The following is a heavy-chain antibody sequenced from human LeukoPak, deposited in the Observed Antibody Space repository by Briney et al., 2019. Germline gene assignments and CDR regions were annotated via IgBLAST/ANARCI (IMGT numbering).Heavy chain of an antibody. CDR1: GGSFSGYY. Sequence: KPSETLSLTCAVHGGSFSGYYWSWIRQPPGKGLEWIGEISHSGSTNYNPSLKSRVTISVDTSKNQFSLKLSSVTAADTAVYYCAAQYSGYVRLDYWGQGTLVTVSS. D-gene: IGHD5-12*01. CDR2: ISHSGST. J-gene: IGHJ4*02. CDR3: AAQYSGYVRLDY. V-gene: IGHV4-34*01.